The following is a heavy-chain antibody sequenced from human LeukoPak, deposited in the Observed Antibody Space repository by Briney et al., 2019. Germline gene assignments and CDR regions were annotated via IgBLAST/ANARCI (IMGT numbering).Heavy chain of an antibody. Sequence: SETLSLTCTVSGGSISSYYWSWIRPPPGKGLEWIGYIYYSGSTNYNPSLKSRVTISVDTSKNQFSLKLSSVTAADTAVYYCARHIRLLHYFDCWGQGTLVTVSS. CDR3: ARHIRLLHYFDC. V-gene: IGHV4-59*08. D-gene: IGHD2-15*01. CDR2: IYYSGST. J-gene: IGHJ4*02. CDR1: GGSISSYY.